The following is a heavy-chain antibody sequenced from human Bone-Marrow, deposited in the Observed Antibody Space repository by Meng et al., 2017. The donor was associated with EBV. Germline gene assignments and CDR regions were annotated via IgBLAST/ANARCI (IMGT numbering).Heavy chain of an antibody. D-gene: IGHD2-15*01. V-gene: IGHV4-39*07. J-gene: IGHJ4*02. CDR2: IYYSGST. CDR1: GGSISSSSYY. CDR3: ARVVAAIDY. Sequence: LQLQEAGPGLVKPSETLSPTCTVSGGSISSSSYYWGWIRQPPGKGLEWIGSIYYSGSTYYNPSLKSRVTISVDTSKNQFSLKLSSVTAADTAAYYCARVVAAIDYWGQGTLVTVSS.